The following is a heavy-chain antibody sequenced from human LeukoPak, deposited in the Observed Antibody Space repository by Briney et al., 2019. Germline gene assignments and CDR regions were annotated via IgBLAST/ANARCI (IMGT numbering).Heavy chain of an antibody. J-gene: IGHJ4*02. V-gene: IGHV3-48*03. CDR3: ARGFRDTAMFLDY. D-gene: IGHD5-18*01. CDR2: ISVSSSNV. CDR1: GFTFSSYE. Sequence: GGSLRLSCAASGFTFSSYEMNWVRQAPGKGLEWISAISVSSSNVYYAASVRGRFTISRDNAENSLYLQLNTMRAEDTAVYYCARGFRDTAMFLDYWGQGTLVTVSS.